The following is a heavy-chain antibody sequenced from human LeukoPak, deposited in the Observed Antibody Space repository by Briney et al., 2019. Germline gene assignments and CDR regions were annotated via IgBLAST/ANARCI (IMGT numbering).Heavy chain of an antibody. V-gene: IGHV4-59*06. CDR1: GGSISSYY. Sequence: SETLSLTCTVSGGSISSYYWSWIRQHPGKGLEWIGYIYYSGSTYYNPSLKSRVTISVDTSKNQFSLKLSSVTAADTAVYYCASDYGDVTWSYWGQGTLVTVSS. J-gene: IGHJ4*02. CDR2: IYYSGST. CDR3: ASDYGDVTWSY. D-gene: IGHD4-17*01.